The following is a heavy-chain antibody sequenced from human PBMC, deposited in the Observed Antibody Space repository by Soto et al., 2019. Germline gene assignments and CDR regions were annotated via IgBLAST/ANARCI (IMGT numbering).Heavy chain of an antibody. Sequence: PGGSLRLSCAASGFMFSSYEFNWVRLAPGKGLEWVSYINVGGDTRHYADSVRGRFTISRDDAKGSLYLQMDSLRSEDTAVYYCARGWGYDSDTYYYAYWGQGTLVTVSS. CDR2: INVGGDTR. CDR3: ARGWGYDSDTYYYAY. D-gene: IGHD3-22*01. CDR1: GFMFSSYE. J-gene: IGHJ4*02. V-gene: IGHV3-48*03.